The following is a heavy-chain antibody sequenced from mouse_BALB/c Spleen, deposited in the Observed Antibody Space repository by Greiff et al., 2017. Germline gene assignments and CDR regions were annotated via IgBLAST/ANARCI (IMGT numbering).Heavy chain of an antibody. Sequence: DVMLVESGGGLVQPGGSRKLSCAASGFTFSDYGMAWVRQAPGKGPEWVAFISNLAYSIYYADTVTGRFTISRENAKNTLYLEMSSLRSEDTAMYYCARGRDYRSAWFAYWGQGTLVTVSA. CDR3: ARGRDYRSAWFAY. D-gene: IGHD2-14*01. V-gene: IGHV5-15*02. J-gene: IGHJ3*01. CDR2: ISNLAYSI. CDR1: GFTFSDYG.